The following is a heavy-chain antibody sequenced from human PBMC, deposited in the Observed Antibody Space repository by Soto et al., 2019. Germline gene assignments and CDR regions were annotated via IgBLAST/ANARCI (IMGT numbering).Heavy chain of an antibody. Sequence: GASVKVSCKASGYTFTSYGISWVRQAPGQGLEWMGWISAYNDNTNYAQKLQGRVTMTTDTSTSTAYMELRSLRSDDTAVYYCARDRSLTVTTVYYYYYMDVWGKGTTVTVSS. J-gene: IGHJ6*03. CDR2: ISAYNDNT. D-gene: IGHD4-4*01. CDR3: ARDRSLTVTTVYYYYYMDV. CDR1: GYTFTSYG. V-gene: IGHV1-18*01.